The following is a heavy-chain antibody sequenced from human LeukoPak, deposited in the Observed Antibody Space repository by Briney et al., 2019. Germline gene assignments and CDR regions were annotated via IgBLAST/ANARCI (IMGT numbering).Heavy chain of an antibody. CDR3: AREYSSSTGKASDY. V-gene: IGHV3-30*03. D-gene: IGHD6-6*01. J-gene: IGHJ4*02. Sequence: GRSLRLSCAASGFTFSSYGMHWVRQAPGKGLEWVAVISYDGSNKYYADSVKGRFTISRDNAKNSLYLQMNSLRAEDTAVYYCAREYSSSTGKASDYWGQGTLVTVSS. CDR2: ISYDGSNK. CDR1: GFTFSSYG.